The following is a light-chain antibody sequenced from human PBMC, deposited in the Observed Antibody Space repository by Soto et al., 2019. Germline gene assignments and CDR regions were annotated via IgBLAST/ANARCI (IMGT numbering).Light chain of an antibody. J-gene: IGLJ1*01. Sequence: QAVVTREPSLTVSPGGTVTLTCGSSTGAVTNGHYPYWFQQKPGQAPRTLTYDTTNRHSWTPARFSGSLLGGKAALTLSGAQPEDEAEYYCLLSYNGPYVFGTGTKVTVL. CDR3: LLSYNGPYV. CDR2: DTT. V-gene: IGLV7-46*01. CDR1: TGAVTNGHY.